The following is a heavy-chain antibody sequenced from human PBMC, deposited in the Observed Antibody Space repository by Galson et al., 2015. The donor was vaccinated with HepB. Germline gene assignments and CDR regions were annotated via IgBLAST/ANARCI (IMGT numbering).Heavy chain of an antibody. Sequence: SVKVSCKASGYTFSRYGISWVRQAPGQGLEWMGWISGNNGHTNDAQKLQGRVTLTTDTSTNTAYMELRSLRSDDTAVYYCARDRYCSSTSCYTAHFDIWGQGTMVTVSS. CDR2: ISGNNGHT. CDR1: GYTFSRYG. J-gene: IGHJ3*02. D-gene: IGHD2-2*02. CDR3: ARDRYCSSTSCYTAHFDI. V-gene: IGHV1-18*01.